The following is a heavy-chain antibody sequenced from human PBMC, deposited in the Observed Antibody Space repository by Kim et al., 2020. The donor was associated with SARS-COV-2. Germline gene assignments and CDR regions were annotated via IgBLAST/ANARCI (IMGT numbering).Heavy chain of an antibody. D-gene: IGHD4-17*01. Sequence: CAASVKGRITISRDDSKNIAYLKMNSLNTEDTTFYSCTSGDAGDYPFFDYWGQGTLVTVSS. CDR3: TSGDAGDYPFFDY. J-gene: IGHJ4*02. V-gene: IGHV3-49*02.